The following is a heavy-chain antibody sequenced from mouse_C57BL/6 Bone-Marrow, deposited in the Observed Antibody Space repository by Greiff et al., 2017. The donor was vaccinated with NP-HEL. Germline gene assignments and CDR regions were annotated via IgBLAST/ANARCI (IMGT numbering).Heavy chain of an antibody. J-gene: IGHJ2*01. Sequence: QVQLKESGAELVRPGASVTLSCKASGYTFTDYEMHWVKQTPVHGLEWIGAIDPETGGTAYNQKFKGKAILTADKSSSTAYMELRSLTSEDSAVYYCTRKWLLFYFDYWGQGTTLTVSS. V-gene: IGHV1-15*01. CDR3: TRKWLLFYFDY. CDR1: GYTFTDYE. D-gene: IGHD2-3*01. CDR2: IDPETGGT.